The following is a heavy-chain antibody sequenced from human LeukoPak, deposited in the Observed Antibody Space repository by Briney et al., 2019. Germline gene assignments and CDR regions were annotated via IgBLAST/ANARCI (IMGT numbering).Heavy chain of an antibody. V-gene: IGHV4-38-2*02. Sequence: SETLSLTCTVSGYSISSGYYWGWIRQPPGKGLEWIGSIYHSGSTYYNPSLKSRVTMSVDTSKNQFSLKLSSVTAADTAVYYCARDTYYYDSSSYYRLDYWGQGTLVTVSS. CDR3: ARDTYYYDSSSYYRLDY. CDR1: GYSISSGYY. CDR2: IYHSGST. J-gene: IGHJ4*02. D-gene: IGHD3-22*01.